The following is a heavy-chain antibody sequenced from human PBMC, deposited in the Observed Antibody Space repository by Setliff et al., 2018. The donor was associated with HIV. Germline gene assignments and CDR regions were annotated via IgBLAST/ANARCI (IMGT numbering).Heavy chain of an antibody. J-gene: IGHJ6*03. V-gene: IGHV4-39*07. CDR2: IYYSGST. CDR1: GGSISSSSYY. D-gene: IGHD3-9*01. CDR3: ARDVLKSNYLGYYYYLDV. Sequence: SETLSLTCTVSGGSISSSSYYWGWVRQPPGKGLEWIGTIYYSGSTYYNPSLKSRVTMSIDTSKNQLSLRLTSVTAADTAVYYCARDVLKSNYLGYYYYLDVWGKGPRSPSP.